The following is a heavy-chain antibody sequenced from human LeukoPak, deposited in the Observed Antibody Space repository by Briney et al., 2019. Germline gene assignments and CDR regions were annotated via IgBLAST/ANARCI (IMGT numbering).Heavy chain of an antibody. Sequence: ASVKVSCKASGYTFTSYGISWVRQAPGQGLEWMGWISAYNGNTNYAQKLQGRVTMTTDTSTRTAYMELRSLRSDDTAVYYCARDQDWHCTHGVCSRGDYWGQGTLVTVSS. J-gene: IGHJ4*02. V-gene: IGHV1-18*01. CDR1: GYTFTSYG. CDR2: ISAYNGNT. D-gene: IGHD2-8*01. CDR3: ARDQDWHCTHGVCSRGDY.